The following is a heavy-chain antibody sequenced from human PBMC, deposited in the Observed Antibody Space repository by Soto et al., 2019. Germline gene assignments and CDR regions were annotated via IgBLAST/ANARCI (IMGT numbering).Heavy chain of an antibody. D-gene: IGHD6-19*01. Sequence: QVQLVQSGAEVKKPGASVKVSCKASGYTFTSYAMHWVRQAPGQRLEWMGWINAGNGNTKYSQKFQGRVTITRGTSASTAYMELSSLRSEDTAVYYCASPGYSSGWDLANFYYWGQGTLVTVSS. CDR2: INAGNGNT. V-gene: IGHV1-3*01. CDR3: ASPGYSSGWDLANFYY. CDR1: GYTFTSYA. J-gene: IGHJ4*02.